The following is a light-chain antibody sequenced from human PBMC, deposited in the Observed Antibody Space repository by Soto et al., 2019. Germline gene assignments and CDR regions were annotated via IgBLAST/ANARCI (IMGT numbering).Light chain of an antibody. CDR2: AAS. J-gene: IGKJ1*01. CDR1: QSISSW. V-gene: IGKV1-5*01. Sequence: DIQMTQSPSTLSASVGDSVTITCRASQSISSWLAWYQQKPGKANKLLIYAASTLQSGVPSRFSGSGSGTDFTLTISCLQSEDFATYYCQQYYSYPRTVGQGTKVEI. CDR3: QQYYSYPRT.